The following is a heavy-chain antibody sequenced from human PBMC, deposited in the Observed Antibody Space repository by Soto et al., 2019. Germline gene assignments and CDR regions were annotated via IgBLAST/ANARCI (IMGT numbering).Heavy chain of an antibody. V-gene: IGHV1-3*01. Sequence: ASVKVSCKASGYTFTSYAMHWVRQAPGQRLEWMGWINAGNGNTKYSQKFQGRVTITRDKSASTAYMELSSLRSEDTAVYYCARDFRDDYSNYYFDYWGQGTLVTVSS. CDR2: INAGNGNT. CDR3: ARDFRDDYSNYYFDY. CDR1: GYTFTSYA. D-gene: IGHD4-4*01. J-gene: IGHJ4*02.